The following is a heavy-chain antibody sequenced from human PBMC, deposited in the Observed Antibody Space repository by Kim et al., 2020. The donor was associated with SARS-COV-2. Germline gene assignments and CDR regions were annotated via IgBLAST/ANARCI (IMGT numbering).Heavy chain of an antibody. CDR1: GGSMSNYY. D-gene: IGHD2-2*01. V-gene: IGHV4-59*13. CDR2: IFYSGTT. CDR3: ARGGTNQLAQV. Sequence: SETLSLTCTVSGGSMSNYYWNWIRQPPGKELEWMGYIFYSGTTNYNPSVKSRVSTSLDTSKNQFSLNLTSVTAADTAVYFCARGGTNQLAQVWGQGTLVT. J-gene: IGHJ4*02.